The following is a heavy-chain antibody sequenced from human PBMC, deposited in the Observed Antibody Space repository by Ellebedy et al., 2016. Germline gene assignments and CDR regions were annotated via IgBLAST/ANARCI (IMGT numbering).Heavy chain of an antibody. V-gene: IGHV3-23*01. CDR1: GFTFRNFF. Sequence: GESLKISXATSGFTFRNFFMSWVRQTPGKGLEWISTISGDGENTFSADSVKGRFTISRDNSRNTLNLQMDSLRAADTAVYYCYYGHYSGYWGQGTLVTVSS. J-gene: IGHJ4*02. D-gene: IGHD4-17*01. CDR2: ISGDGENT. CDR3: YYGHYSGY.